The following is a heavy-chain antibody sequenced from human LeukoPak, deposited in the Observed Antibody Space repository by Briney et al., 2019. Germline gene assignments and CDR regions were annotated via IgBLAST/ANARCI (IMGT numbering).Heavy chain of an antibody. CDR2: IYYSGTT. Sequence: SQTLSLTCTVSGDSISSGGSYWSWTRQHPGEGLEWIGYIYYSGTTQYNPSPKSRVTISIDTSKNQFSLKLTSVTAADTAVYYCARAACSSTSCYAGYYYGMDVWGQGTTVTVSS. D-gene: IGHD2-2*01. CDR1: GDSISSGGSY. CDR3: ARAACSSTSCYAGYYYGMDV. J-gene: IGHJ6*02. V-gene: IGHV4-31*03.